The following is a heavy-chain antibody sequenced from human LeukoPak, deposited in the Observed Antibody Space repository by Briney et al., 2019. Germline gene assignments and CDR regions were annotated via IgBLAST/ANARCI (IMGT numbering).Heavy chain of an antibody. J-gene: IGHJ4*02. CDR2: IYYSGST. CDR3: ARAIASPISGYFDY. Sequence: PSETLSLTCTVSGGSISSSSYYWGWIRQPPGKGLEWIGSIYYSGSTYYNPSLKSRVTISVDTSKNQFSLKLSSVTAADTAVYYCARAIASPISGYFDYWGQGTLVTVSS. D-gene: IGHD2-15*01. V-gene: IGHV4-39*07. CDR1: GGSISSSSYY.